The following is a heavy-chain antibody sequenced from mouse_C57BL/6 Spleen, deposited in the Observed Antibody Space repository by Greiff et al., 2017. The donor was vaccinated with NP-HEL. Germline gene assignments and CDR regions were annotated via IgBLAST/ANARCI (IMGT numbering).Heavy chain of an antibody. V-gene: IGHV1-15*01. Sequence: VQLQQSGAELVRPGASVTLSCKASGYTFTDYEMHWVKQTPVHGLEWIGAIDPETGGTAYNQKFKGKAILTADKSSSTAYMELRSLTSEDSAVYYCTRGGPSYWYFDVWGTGTTVTVSS. CDR3: TRGGPSYWYFDV. CDR2: IDPETGGT. J-gene: IGHJ1*03. CDR1: GYTFTDYE. D-gene: IGHD2-10*02.